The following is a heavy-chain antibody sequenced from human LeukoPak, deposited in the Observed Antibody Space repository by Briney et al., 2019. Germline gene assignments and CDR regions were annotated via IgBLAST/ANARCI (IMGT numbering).Heavy chain of an antibody. CDR1: GGTFSSYA. CDR3: ARDPYYYDSSGYYRD. D-gene: IGHD3-22*01. CDR2: IIPIFGTA. J-gene: IGHJ4*02. Sequence: SVKVSCKASGGTFSSYAISWVRQAPGQGLEWMGRIIPIFGTANYAQKFQGRVTITTDESTSTAYMELSSLRSEDTAVYCCARDPYYYDSSGYYRDWGQGTLVTVSS. V-gene: IGHV1-69*05.